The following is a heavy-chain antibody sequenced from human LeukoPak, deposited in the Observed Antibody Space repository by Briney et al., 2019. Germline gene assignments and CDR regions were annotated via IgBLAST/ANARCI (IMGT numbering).Heavy chain of an antibody. J-gene: IGHJ4*02. Sequence: GGSLRLSCVASGFTFGKYWMSWVRQAPGKGLEWVANIKLDGSEKNYVDSVKGRFTISRDNTKNSLYLQMNSLRAEDTAVFYCARDQYDTWSRRGNFDSWGQGTLVTVSS. CDR1: GFTFGKYW. D-gene: IGHD3-3*01. V-gene: IGHV3-7*03. CDR3: ARDQYDTWSRRGNFDS. CDR2: IKLDGSEK.